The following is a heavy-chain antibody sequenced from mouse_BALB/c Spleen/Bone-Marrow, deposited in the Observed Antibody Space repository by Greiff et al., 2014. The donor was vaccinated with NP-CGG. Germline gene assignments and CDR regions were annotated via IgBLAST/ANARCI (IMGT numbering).Heavy chain of an antibody. D-gene: IGHD2-1*01. CDR2: INSNGGST. CDR1: GFTFSSYG. V-gene: IGHV5-6-3*01. J-gene: IGHJ2*01. CDR3: ARGNYGNYVDYFDY. Sequence: EVHLVESGGGLVQPGGSLKLSCAASGFTFSSYGMSWVRQTPDKRLELVASINSNGGSTYYPDSVKGRFTISRDNAKNTLSLQISSLKSEDTAMYYCARGNYGNYVDYFDYWGQGTTLTVSS.